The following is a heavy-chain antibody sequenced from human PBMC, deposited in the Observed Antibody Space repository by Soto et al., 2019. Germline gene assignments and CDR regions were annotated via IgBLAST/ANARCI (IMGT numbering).Heavy chain of an antibody. D-gene: IGHD6-19*01. CDR2: IYYSGST. CDR3: ARLAYSSGWLDY. V-gene: IGHV4-39*01. CDR1: GGSTSSSSYY. J-gene: IGHJ4*02. Sequence: SETLSLTCTVSGGSTSSSSYYWGWIRQPPGKGLEWIGSIYYSGSTYYNPSLKSRVTISVDTSKNQFSLKLSSVTAADTAVYYCARLAYSSGWLDYWGQGTLGTVSS.